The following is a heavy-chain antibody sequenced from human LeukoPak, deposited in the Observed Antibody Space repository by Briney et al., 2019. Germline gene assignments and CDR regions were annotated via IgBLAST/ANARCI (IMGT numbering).Heavy chain of an antibody. Sequence: SETLSLTCAVYGGSFSGYYWSWIRQPPGKGLEWIGEINHSGSTNYNPSLKSRVTIPVDTSKNQFSLKLSSVTAADTAVYYCARGAVYGGNSFYFDYWGQGTLVTVSS. CDR1: GGSFSGYY. CDR3: ARGAVYGGNSFYFDY. D-gene: IGHD4-23*01. J-gene: IGHJ4*02. V-gene: IGHV4-34*01. CDR2: INHSGST.